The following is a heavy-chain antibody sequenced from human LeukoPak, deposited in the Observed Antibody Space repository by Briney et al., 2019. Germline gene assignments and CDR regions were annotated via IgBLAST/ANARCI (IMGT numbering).Heavy chain of an antibody. CDR2: INHSGST. CDR1: GGSFSGYY. V-gene: IGHV4-34*01. D-gene: IGHD3-22*01. J-gene: IGHJ4*02. Sequence: SETLSLTCAVYGGSFSGYYWSWIRQPPGKGLEWIGEINHSGSTNYNPSLKSRVTISVDTSKNQFSLKLSSVTAADTAVYYCARGRYYYDSSGYYPLTPSYYFDYWGQGTLVTVSS. CDR3: ARGRYYYDSSGYYPLTPSYYFDY.